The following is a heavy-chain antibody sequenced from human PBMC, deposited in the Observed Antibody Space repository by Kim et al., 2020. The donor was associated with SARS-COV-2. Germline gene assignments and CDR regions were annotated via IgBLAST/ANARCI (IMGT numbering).Heavy chain of an antibody. V-gene: IGHV1-2*02. CDR3: ARLRSRQQLHFDY. J-gene: IGHJ4*02. D-gene: IGHD6-13*01. Sequence: AQKFQGRVTMTRDTSISTAYMELSRLRSDDTAVYYCARLRSRQQLHFDYWGQGTLVTVSS.